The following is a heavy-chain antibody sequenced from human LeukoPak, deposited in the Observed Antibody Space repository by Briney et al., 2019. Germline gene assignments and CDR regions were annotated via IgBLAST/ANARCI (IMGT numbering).Heavy chain of an antibody. CDR3: AKGTLEVATSAIDC. CDR2: ISGNGGRT. V-gene: IGHV3-23*01. D-gene: IGHD5-24*01. Sequence: GGSLRLSCAASGFTISTYAMSWVRQAPGKGLEWVSAISGNGGRTYYADSVKGRFAISSDNSKNTLYLQMSSLRVEDTAVYYCAKGTLEVATSAIDCWGQGTLVTVSS. J-gene: IGHJ4*02. CDR1: GFTISTYA.